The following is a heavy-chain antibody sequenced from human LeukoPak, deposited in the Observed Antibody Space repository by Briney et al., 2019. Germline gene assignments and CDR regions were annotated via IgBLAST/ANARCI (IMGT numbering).Heavy chain of an antibody. V-gene: IGHV1-3*03. J-gene: IGHJ4*02. CDR2: INAGNGNT. CDR3: ARNLAVAPHAYYFDY. D-gene: IGHD6-19*01. CDR1: GYTFTSYP. Sequence: ASVKVSCKASGYTFTSYPMHWVRQAPGQRLEWMGWINAGNGNTKYSQEFQGRVTITRDTSASTAYMELSSLRSEDMAVYYCARNLAVAPHAYYFDYWGQGALVTVPS.